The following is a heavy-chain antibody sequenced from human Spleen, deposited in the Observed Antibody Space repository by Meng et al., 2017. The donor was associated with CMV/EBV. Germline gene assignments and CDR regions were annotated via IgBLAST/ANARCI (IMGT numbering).Heavy chain of an antibody. J-gene: IGHJ4*02. CDR2: IYYRGST. Sequence: SICSGAYCWSWLRQNPGKGLEWIGYIYYRGSTYYNPSLKSRVTISVDTSKNQFSLKLSSVTAADTAVYYCARTADSSSWYGGYYFDYWGQGTLVTVSS. V-gene: IGHV4-31*02. CDR3: ARTADSSSWYGGYYFDY. D-gene: IGHD6-13*01. CDR1: SICSGAYC.